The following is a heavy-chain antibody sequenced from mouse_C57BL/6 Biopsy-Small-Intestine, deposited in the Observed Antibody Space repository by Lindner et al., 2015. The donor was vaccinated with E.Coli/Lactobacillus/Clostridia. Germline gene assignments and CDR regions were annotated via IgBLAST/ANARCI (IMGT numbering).Heavy chain of an antibody. Sequence: VQLQESGPDLVKPGTSVKISCKASGYSFTGYYMHWVKQSHGNILDWIGYIYPYNGISSYNQKFRGKATLTVAKSSSTAYMELRSLTSEDSAVYYCARGGPGTGFFDYWGQGTSLTVSS. D-gene: IGHD3-3*01. J-gene: IGHJ2*02. CDR2: IYPYNGIS. CDR3: ARGGPGTGFFDY. V-gene: IGHV1-31*01. CDR1: GYSFTGYY.